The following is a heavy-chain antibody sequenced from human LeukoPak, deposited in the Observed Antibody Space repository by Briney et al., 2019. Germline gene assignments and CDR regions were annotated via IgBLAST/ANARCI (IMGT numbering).Heavy chain of an antibody. CDR2: LYYGGST. V-gene: IGHV4-39*01. Sequence: SETLSLTCTVSGVSISSSGYYWGWVRQPPGKGLEWIGTLYYGGSTYYKSSLKGRVTISGDTSKNQFSLKLSSVTAADTAVYYCARGYYYDSSGYHNPLDIWGQGTMVTVSS. J-gene: IGHJ3*02. CDR1: GVSISSSGYY. CDR3: ARGYYYDSSGYHNPLDI. D-gene: IGHD3-22*01.